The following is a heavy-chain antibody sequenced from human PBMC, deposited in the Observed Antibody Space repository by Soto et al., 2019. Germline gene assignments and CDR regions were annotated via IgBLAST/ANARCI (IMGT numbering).Heavy chain of an antibody. CDR1: GGSISRGGYY. V-gene: IGHV4-31*03. D-gene: IGHD2-15*01. CDR2: IYYSGST. Sequence: PSETLSLTCTVSGGSISRGGYYGSWIRQHPGKGLEWIGYIYYSGSTYYNPSLKSRVTISVDTSKNQFSLKLSSVTAADTAVYYCARGDLSRPPNCSGGSCYWYYFDYWGQGTLVTVSS. J-gene: IGHJ4*02. CDR3: ARGDLSRPPNCSGGSCYWYYFDY.